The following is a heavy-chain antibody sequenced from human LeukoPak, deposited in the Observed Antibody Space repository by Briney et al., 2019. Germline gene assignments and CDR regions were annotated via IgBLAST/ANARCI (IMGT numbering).Heavy chain of an antibody. D-gene: IGHD6-13*01. V-gene: IGHV1-2*04. CDR1: GYTFTSYD. J-gene: IGHJ3*02. Sequence: ASVKVSCKASGYTFTSYDINWVRQAPGQGLEWMGWINPNSGGTNYAQKFQGWVTMTRDTSISTAYMELSRLRSDDTAVYYCARESGSSWYKAFDIWGQGTMVTVSS. CDR3: ARESGSSWYKAFDI. CDR2: INPNSGGT.